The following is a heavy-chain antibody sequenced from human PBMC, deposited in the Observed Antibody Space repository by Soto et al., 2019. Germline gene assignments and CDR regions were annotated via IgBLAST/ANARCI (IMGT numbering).Heavy chain of an antibody. V-gene: IGHV3-53*01. Sequence: EVRLVDSGGGLIQPGGSLRLSCAASGFSVSSSHMIWVRQAPGKGLEWVSVIYSGGTTYYAVSVKGRFTISRDQSKNTGYLQMASLRTEDTALYHCAKLGPHDSESNSFRYIWVAPWGKGTLVTFS. CDR3: AKLGPHDSESNSFRYIWVAP. J-gene: IGHJ5*02. CDR1: GFSVSSSH. CDR2: IYSGGTT. D-gene: IGHD3-10*01.